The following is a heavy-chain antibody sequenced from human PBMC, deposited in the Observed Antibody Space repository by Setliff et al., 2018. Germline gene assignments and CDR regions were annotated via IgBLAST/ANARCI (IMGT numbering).Heavy chain of an antibody. J-gene: IGHJ4*02. Sequence: SETLSLTCTVYGGSFSNYYWGWIRQSPGKGLERIGEINDSGTTNYSPSLKSRVTISLDASTNQFSLKLRSVSAADTAVYYCARAGFAASGRKGVFEYWGQGALVTVSS. D-gene: IGHD6-13*01. CDR3: ARAGFAASGRKGVFEY. CDR2: INDSGTT. V-gene: IGHV4-34*01. CDR1: GGSFSNYY.